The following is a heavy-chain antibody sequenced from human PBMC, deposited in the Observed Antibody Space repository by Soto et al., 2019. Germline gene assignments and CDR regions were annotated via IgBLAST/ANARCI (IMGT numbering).Heavy chain of an antibody. CDR1: GFTFSSYG. V-gene: IGHV3-33*01. Sequence: GGSLRLSCAASGFTFSSYGMHWVRQAPGKGLEWVAVIWYDGSNKYYADSVKGRFTISRDNSKNTLYLQMNSLRAEDTAVYYFARAPPDDYDSSGYYYGPHDYWGEGTLVTVSS. CDR3: ARAPPDDYDSSGYYYGPHDY. D-gene: IGHD3-22*01. CDR2: IWYDGSNK. J-gene: IGHJ4*02.